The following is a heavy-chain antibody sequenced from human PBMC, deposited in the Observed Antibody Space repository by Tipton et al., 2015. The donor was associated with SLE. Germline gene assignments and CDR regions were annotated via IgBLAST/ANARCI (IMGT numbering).Heavy chain of an antibody. CDR2: ISSSGST. V-gene: IGHV4-39*07. J-gene: IGHJ4*02. D-gene: IGHD3-10*01. CDR1: GGSINSSTSF. Sequence: TLSLTCNVSGGSINSSTSFWAWIRQPPGKGLEWIASISSSGSTDHNPSLRGRVSISLDTSKNQFSLRLTSATAADTAVYYCARRGRSAWFPGVWGQGTLVTVSS. CDR3: ARRGRSAWFPGV.